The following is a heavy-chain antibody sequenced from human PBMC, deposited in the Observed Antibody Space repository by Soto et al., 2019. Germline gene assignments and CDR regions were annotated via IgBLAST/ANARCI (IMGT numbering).Heavy chain of an antibody. D-gene: IGHD2-15*01. CDR2: ISYDGSNK. CDR3: ARDPGLLVVVGAALLDY. J-gene: IGHJ4*02. CDR1: GFTFRSYA. V-gene: IGHV3-30-3*01. Sequence: QVQLVESGGGVVQPGRSLRLSCAASGFTFRSYAMHWVRQAPGKGLEWVAVISYDGSNKYYADSVKGRFTISRDNSKNTLYLQMNSLRAEDTAVYYCARDPGLLVVVGAALLDYWGQGTLVTVSS.